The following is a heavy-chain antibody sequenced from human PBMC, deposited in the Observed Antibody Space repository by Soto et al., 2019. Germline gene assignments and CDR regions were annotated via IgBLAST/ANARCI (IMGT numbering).Heavy chain of an antibody. CDR1: GGSISSSSYY. CDR3: ARRTPPGSYYFDY. D-gene: IGHD1-26*01. J-gene: IGHJ4*02. V-gene: IGHV4-39*01. Sequence: SETLSLTCTVSGGSISSSSYYWGWIRQPPGKGLEWIGSIYYSGSTYYNPSLKSRVTISVDTSKNQFSLKLSSVTAADTAVYYCARRTPPGSYYFDYWGQGTLVTVSS. CDR2: IYYSGST.